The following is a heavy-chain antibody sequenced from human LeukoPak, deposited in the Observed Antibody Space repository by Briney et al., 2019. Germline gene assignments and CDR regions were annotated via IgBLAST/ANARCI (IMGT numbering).Heavy chain of an antibody. V-gene: IGHV3-74*01. D-gene: IGHD6-25*01. CDR1: GFTFSSHW. J-gene: IGHJ4*02. CDR2: IIGDGSGR. Sequence: GGSLRLSCAASGFTFSSHWMHWVRHAPGRGLGWVARIIGDGSGRNYADSMEGRFTISRHNAKNMLYLQMDSLRAEDTGIYYCATAESAPRNDYWGQGTLVTVSS. CDR3: ATAESAPRNDY.